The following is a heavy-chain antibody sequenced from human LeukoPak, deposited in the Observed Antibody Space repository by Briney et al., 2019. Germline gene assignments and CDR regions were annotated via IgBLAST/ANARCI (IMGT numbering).Heavy chain of an antibody. CDR1: GFTVSSNY. V-gene: IGHV3-53*01. J-gene: IGHJ6*03. Sequence: GGSLRLSCAASGFTVSSNYMTWVRQAPGKGLEWVSVIYKNAITYYADTVKGRFTISRDNSKNMLYLQMNSLRADDTAVYYCARSPCVRGVPDYMDVWGKGTTVTISS. CDR2: IYKNAIT. CDR3: ARSPCVRGVPDYMDV. D-gene: IGHD3-10*01.